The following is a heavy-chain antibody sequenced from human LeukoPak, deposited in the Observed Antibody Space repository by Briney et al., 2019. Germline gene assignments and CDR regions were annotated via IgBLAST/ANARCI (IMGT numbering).Heavy chain of an antibody. Sequence: ASVKVSCKASGYTFTSYYMHWVRQAPGQGLEWMGIINPSGGSTSYAQKFQGRVTMTRDTSTSTVHMELSSLRSEDTAVYYCARGQQLVQGRDWFDPWGQGTLVTVSS. CDR2: INPSGGST. V-gene: IGHV1-46*01. J-gene: IGHJ5*02. CDR3: ARGQQLVQGRDWFDP. D-gene: IGHD6-13*01. CDR1: GYTFTSYY.